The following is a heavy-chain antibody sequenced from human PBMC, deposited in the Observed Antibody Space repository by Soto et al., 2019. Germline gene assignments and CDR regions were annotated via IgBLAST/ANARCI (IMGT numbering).Heavy chain of an antibody. Sequence: ASVKVSCKASGFTFTSSAMQWVRQARGQRLEWIGWIVVGSGNTNYAQKFQERVTITRDMSTSTAYMELSSLRSEDTAVYYCAAGFRPSDAFDIWGQGTMVTVSS. CDR2: IVVGSGNT. CDR3: AAGFRPSDAFDI. V-gene: IGHV1-58*02. D-gene: IGHD3-10*01. J-gene: IGHJ3*02. CDR1: GFTFTSSA.